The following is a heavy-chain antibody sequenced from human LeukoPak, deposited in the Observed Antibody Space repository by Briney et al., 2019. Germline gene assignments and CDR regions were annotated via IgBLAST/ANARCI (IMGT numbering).Heavy chain of an antibody. CDR1: GFTFSSYS. CDR3: ARGRYSSSWSEFYYYYYGMDV. Sequence: GSLRLSCAASGFTFSSYSMNWVRQAPGKGLEWVSSISSSSSYIYYADSVKGRFTISRDNAKNSLYLQMNSLRAEDTAVYYCARGRYSSSWSEFYYYYYGMDVWGQGTTVTVSS. CDR2: ISSSSSYI. D-gene: IGHD6-13*01. J-gene: IGHJ6*02. V-gene: IGHV3-21*01.